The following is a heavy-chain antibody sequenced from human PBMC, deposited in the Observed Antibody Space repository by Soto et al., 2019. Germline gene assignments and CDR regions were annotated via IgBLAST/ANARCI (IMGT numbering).Heavy chain of an antibody. CDR2: ISAYNGNT. V-gene: IGHV1-18*01. Sequence: QVQLVQSGAEVKKPGASVKVYCKASGYTFTSYGISWVRQAPGQGLEWMGWISAYNGNTNYAQKLQGRVTMTTDTSTSTAYMELRSLRSDDTAVYYCARDFRPGTGTTRGWFDPWGQGTLVTVSS. J-gene: IGHJ5*02. CDR3: ARDFRPGTGTTRGWFDP. CDR1: GYTFTSYG. D-gene: IGHD1-7*01.